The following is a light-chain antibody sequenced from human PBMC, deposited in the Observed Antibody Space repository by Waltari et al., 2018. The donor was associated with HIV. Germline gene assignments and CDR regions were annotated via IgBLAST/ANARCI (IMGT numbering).Light chain of an antibody. CDR1: LLAKKY. CDR3: YSAADNSGL. Sequence: SYELTQPSSVSVSPGQTARITCSGDLLAKKYVRWFQQTPGQAPVLVMYKDSERPSGIPARFSGSSSGTTVSLTIGGAQVDDEADYYCYSAADNSGLFGGGTKLTVL. V-gene: IGLV3-27*01. CDR2: KDS. J-gene: IGLJ3*02.